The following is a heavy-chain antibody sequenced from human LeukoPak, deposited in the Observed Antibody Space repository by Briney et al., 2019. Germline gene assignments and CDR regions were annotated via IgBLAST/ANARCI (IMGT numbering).Heavy chain of an antibody. CDR3: ARVLTLYYGSGDHFDY. D-gene: IGHD3-10*01. CDR1: GYTFTGYG. CDR2: ISAYNGNT. V-gene: IGHV1-18*01. Sequence: ASVKVSCKASGYTFTGYGISWVRQAPGQGLEWMGWISAYNGNTNYTQKLQGRVTMTTDTSTSTAYMELRSLRSDDTAVYYCARVLTLYYGSGDHFDYWGQGTLVTVSS. J-gene: IGHJ4*02.